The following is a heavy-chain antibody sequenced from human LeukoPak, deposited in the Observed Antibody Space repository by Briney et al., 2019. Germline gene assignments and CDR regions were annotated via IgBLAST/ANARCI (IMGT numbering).Heavy chain of an antibody. D-gene: IGHD3-3*01. Sequence: PGGSLRLSCAASGFTFSSYSMNWVRQAPGKGLEWVSSISSSSSYIYYADSVKSRFTISRDNAKNSLYLQMNSLRAEDTAVYYCNILRFLEWAGGWFDSWGQGTLVTVSS. CDR3: NILRFLEWAGGWFDS. CDR1: GFTFSSYS. J-gene: IGHJ5*01. V-gene: IGHV3-21*01. CDR2: ISSSSSYI.